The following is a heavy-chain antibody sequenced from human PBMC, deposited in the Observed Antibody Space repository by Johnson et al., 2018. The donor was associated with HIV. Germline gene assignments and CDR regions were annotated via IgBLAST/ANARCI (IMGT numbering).Heavy chain of an antibody. D-gene: IGHD1-26*01. Sequence: QEKLVESGGGLVKPGGSLRLSCAASGFTFSDYYMSWIRQAPGKGLEWVSSITMGGGSTHYTDSVKGRFTISRDNAKNSLYLQMNSLRAEDTAVNYWARDRGYSGSYFGASDIWGQGTMVTVSS. CDR3: ARDRGYSGSYFGASDI. V-gene: IGHV3-11*04. CDR1: GFTFSDYY. CDR2: ITMGGGST. J-gene: IGHJ3*02.